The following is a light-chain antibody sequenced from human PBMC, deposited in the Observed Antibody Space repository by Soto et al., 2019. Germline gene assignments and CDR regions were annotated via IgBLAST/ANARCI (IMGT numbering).Light chain of an antibody. CDR2: GVS. CDR3: ISYTGSSTSYV. V-gene: IGLV2-14*01. Sequence: QSALTQPASVSGSHGPSITISCSGTRSEIGSYNYVAWYQQFPGKTPKILIYGVSNRPSGVSSRFSGSKSGNTASLTISGLQAEDEADYYCISYTGSSTSYVFGSGTKLTVL. CDR1: RSEIGSYNY. J-gene: IGLJ1*01.